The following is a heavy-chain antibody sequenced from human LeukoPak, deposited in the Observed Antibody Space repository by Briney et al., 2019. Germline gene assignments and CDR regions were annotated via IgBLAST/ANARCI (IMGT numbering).Heavy chain of an antibody. CDR3: ARSDGYGLVGI. CDR2: IYSSGST. D-gene: IGHD3-10*01. V-gene: IGHV4-34*01. CDR1: GGSFSGYY. J-gene: IGHJ3*02. Sequence: SETLSLTCAVYGGSFSGYYWSWIRQPPGKPLEWIGSIYSSGSTYYNPSLKSRVIILIDTAKNHVSLNLSSVTAADTAVYYCARSDGYGLVGIWGQGTMVTVSS.